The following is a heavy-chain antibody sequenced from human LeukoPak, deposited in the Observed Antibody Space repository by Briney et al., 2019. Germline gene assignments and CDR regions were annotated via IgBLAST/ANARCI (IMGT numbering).Heavy chain of an antibody. D-gene: IGHD3-22*01. V-gene: IGHV5-51*01. CDR1: GYSFTSYW. CDR3: ARQGNYYDSSGYYSLVFDY. J-gene: IGHJ4*02. Sequence: GESLKISCKGSGYSFTSYWIGWVRQMPGKGLEWMGFIYPGDSDTRYSPSFQDQVTISADKSISTAYLQWSSLKASDTAMYYCARQGNYYDSSGYYSLVFDYWGQGTLVTVSS. CDR2: IYPGDSDT.